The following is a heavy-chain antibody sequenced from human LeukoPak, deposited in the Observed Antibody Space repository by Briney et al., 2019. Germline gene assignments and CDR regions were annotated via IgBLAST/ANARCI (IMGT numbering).Heavy chain of an antibody. D-gene: IGHD3-10*01. Sequence: SETLSLTCAVYGGSFSGYYWSWIRQPPGKGLEWIGEINHSGSTNYNPSLKSRVTISVDTSKNQFSLKLSSVTAADTAVYYCARHRWFGESNYYYYYMDVWGKGTTVTISS. CDR2: INHSGST. V-gene: IGHV4-34*01. CDR3: ARHRWFGESNYYYYYMDV. CDR1: GGSFSGYY. J-gene: IGHJ6*03.